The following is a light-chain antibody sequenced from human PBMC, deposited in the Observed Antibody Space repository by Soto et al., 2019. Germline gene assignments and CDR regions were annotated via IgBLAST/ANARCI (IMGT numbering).Light chain of an antibody. V-gene: IGKV3-15*01. CDR2: GAS. J-gene: IGKJ4*01. CDR3: QQYNDWPLT. CDR1: QSVNSN. Sequence: EQVMTQSPAALSVSPGERATLSCRASQSVNSNLAWYQQKPGQAPRLLLYGASTRATGITARFSGSASGTEFRLTSSSLQSEDSAVYYCQQYNDWPLTFGGGTKVEVK.